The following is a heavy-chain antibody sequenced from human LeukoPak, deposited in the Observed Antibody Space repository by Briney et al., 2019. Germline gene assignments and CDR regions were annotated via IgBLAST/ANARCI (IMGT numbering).Heavy chain of an antibody. CDR1: GYSFPTYW. CDR3: ARSGTIATRRNYIDY. D-gene: IGHD6-6*01. V-gene: IGHV5-51*01. CDR2: IYPGDSDT. Sequence: GESLKISCKGSGYSFPTYWIGWVRQMPGKGLEWMGIIYPGDSDTRYNPSFEGEVTISADKSISTAYLQWSSLKASDTAMYYCARSGTIATRRNYIDYWGQGTLVTVSS. J-gene: IGHJ4*02.